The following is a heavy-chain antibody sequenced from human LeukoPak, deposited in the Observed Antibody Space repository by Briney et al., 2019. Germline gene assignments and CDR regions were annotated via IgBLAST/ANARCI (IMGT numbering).Heavy chain of an antibody. Sequence: ASVKVSCKTSGYTFSGYYIHWVRQAPGQGLEWMGGIIPIFGTANYAQKFQGRVTITADKSTSTAYMELSSLRSEDTAVYYCARVKQVGATSRFDPWGQGTLVTVSS. J-gene: IGHJ5*02. V-gene: IGHV1-69*06. CDR3: ARVKQVGATSRFDP. CDR1: GYTFSGYY. CDR2: IIPIFGTA. D-gene: IGHD1-26*01.